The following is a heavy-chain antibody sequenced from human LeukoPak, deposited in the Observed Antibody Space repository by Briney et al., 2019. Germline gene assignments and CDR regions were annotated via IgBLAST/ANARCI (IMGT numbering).Heavy chain of an antibody. V-gene: IGHV3-21*01. J-gene: IGHJ4*02. CDR3: APAGGISTWYFDY. CDR1: GFTFSGCS. CDR2: ITSSSSST. D-gene: IGHD1-26*01. Sequence: KPGGSLRLSCAASGFTFSGCSMNWVRRGPGKGLEWVSSITSSSSSTYYADSVKGRFTISRDNAKNSLYLHMNSLRAEDTAVYYCAPAGGISTWYFDYWGQGTLVTVSS.